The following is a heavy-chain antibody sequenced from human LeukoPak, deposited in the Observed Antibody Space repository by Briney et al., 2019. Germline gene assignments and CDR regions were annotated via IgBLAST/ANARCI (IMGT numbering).Heavy chain of an antibody. V-gene: IGHV4-39*01. CDR2: LYYSGST. Sequence: KPSETLSLTCTVSGGSISSGSYYWGWIRQPPGKGLEWIGSLYYSGSTYYNPSLKSRVAISVDTSKNQFSLKLSSVTAADTAVYYCARHCCKGQLQDYWGQGTLVTVSP. CDR1: GGSISSGSYY. CDR3: ARHCCKGQLQDY. J-gene: IGHJ4*02. D-gene: IGHD6-6*01.